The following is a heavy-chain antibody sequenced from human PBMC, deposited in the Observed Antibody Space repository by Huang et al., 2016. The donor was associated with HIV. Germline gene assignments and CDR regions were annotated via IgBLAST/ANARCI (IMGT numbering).Heavy chain of an antibody. CDR3: ATLPPVNYGRSGGRVRDY. Sequence: QVQLVQSWAEVKKPGASVKVSCKASGYTFRNYDINWVRQAPGQGLEWMGWMNPNSGNTGYARKVQGRVTMTRSTSRSTAYMELSRLRFEDTAVYYCATLPPVNYGRSGGRVRDYWGQGSLVTVSS. D-gene: IGHD2-15*01. V-gene: IGHV1-8*01. CDR1: GYTFRNYD. J-gene: IGHJ4*02. CDR2: MNPNSGNT.